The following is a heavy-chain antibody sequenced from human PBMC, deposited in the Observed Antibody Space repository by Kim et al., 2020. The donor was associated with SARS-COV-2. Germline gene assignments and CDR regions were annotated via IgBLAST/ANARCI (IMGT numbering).Heavy chain of an antibody. D-gene: IGHD4-17*01. CDR2: ISGSGGST. V-gene: IGHV3-23*01. CDR1: GFTFSSYA. CDR3: ANNQRGDDYGDYIASMDV. J-gene: IGHJ6*03. Sequence: GGSLRLSCAASGFTFSSYAMSWVRQAPGKGLEWVSAISGSGGSTYYADSVKGRITISRDNSKNTLYLQMNSLRAEDTAVYYCANNQRGDDYGDYIASMDVWGKGTTVTVSS.